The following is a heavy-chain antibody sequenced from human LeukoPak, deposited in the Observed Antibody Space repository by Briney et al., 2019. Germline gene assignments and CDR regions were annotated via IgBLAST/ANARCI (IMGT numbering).Heavy chain of an antibody. V-gene: IGHV1-2*02. CDR3: ARYDYSNLDMAEYFQH. CDR2: INPNSGGT. Sequence: ASVKVSCKASGYTFTGYYMHWVRQAPGQGLEWMGWINPNSGGTNYAQKFQGRVTMTRDTSISTAYMGLSRLRSDDTAVYYCARYDYSNLDMAEYFQHWGQGTLVTVSS. CDR1: GYTFTGYY. D-gene: IGHD4-11*01. J-gene: IGHJ1*01.